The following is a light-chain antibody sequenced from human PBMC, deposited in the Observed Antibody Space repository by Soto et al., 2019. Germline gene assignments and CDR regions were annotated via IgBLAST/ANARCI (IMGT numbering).Light chain of an antibody. V-gene: IGLV2-14*01. CDR2: DVS. CDR3: SSYTSSSSYV. CDR1: SSDVGGYNY. J-gene: IGLJ1*01. Sequence: QSALTQPASVSGSPGQSITISCTGTSSDVGGYNYVSWYQQHPGKAPKLMIYDVSNRPSGVSNRFSGSKSGNTASLTISGPQAEEGAEYYCSSYTSSSSYVFEPGTKVTVL.